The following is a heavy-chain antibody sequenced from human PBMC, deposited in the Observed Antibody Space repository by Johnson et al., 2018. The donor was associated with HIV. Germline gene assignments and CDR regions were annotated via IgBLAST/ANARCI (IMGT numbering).Heavy chain of an antibody. CDR3: VSREWELHALDI. CDR2: IRGSGSTI. J-gene: IGHJ3*02. Sequence: QVQLVESGGGLVKPGGSLRLSCAASGFTFSSYAMSWVRQAPGKSLEWVLAIRGSGSTISYADSVKGRFTISRDNAKNSLYLQMNSLRAEETAVYYCVSREWELHALDIWGQGTMVTVSS. V-gene: IGHV3-11*04. CDR1: GFTFSSYA. D-gene: IGHD1-26*01.